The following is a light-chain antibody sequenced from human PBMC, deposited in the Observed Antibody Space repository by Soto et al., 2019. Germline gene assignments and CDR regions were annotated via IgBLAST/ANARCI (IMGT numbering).Light chain of an antibody. CDR3: FSYTSSNTWV. J-gene: IGLJ3*02. CDR2: EVV. Sequence: QSALTQPASMSGSPGQSITISCTGTSSDVGGYDYVSWYQQLPGKAPKLMIYEVVGRPSGVSNRFSGSKSGNTASLTISGLQVEDEADYYCFSYTSSNTWVYGGGTKLTVL. CDR1: SSDVGGYDY. V-gene: IGLV2-14*01.